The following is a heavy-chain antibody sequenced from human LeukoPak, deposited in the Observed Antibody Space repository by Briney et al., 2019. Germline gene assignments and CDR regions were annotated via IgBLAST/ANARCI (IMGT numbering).Heavy chain of an antibody. CDR1: GYRFTSYG. CDR2: ISFYSGNT. J-gene: IGHJ4*02. D-gene: IGHD3-3*01. CDR3: ARDKPTSGYYFFDH. Sequence: GASVKVSCKASGYRFTSYGISWVRQAPGQGLEWMGWISFYSGNTNYAPQLQGRVTMTTDTSTSTAYMELRSLRSDDTAVYYCARDKPTSGYYFFDHWGQGTLVTVSS. V-gene: IGHV1-18*01.